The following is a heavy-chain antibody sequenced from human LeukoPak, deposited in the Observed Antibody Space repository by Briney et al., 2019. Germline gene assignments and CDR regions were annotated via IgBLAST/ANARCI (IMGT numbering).Heavy chain of an antibody. D-gene: IGHD3-10*01. V-gene: IGHV5-51*01. CDR2: VYPGDSDT. CDR3: ARQKDGYYFDY. CDR1: GYSFTSYG. J-gene: IGHJ4*02. Sequence: GESRKISGKCSGYSFTSYGIGGVRQMPAKGLEWRGLVYPGDSDTRYSPSFQGQVTISADKSISTAYLQWSSLKASDTAMYYCARQKDGYYFDYWGQGTLVTVSS.